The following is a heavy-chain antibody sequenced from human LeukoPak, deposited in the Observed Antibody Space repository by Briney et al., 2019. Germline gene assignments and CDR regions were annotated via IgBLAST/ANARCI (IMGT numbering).Heavy chain of an antibody. Sequence: SETLSLTCAVSGGSLSGYYWTWIRQPPGKGLEWIGEINHSGSTNYNPSLKSRVTISVDTSKNQFSLKLSSVTAADTAVYYCARGRYYDYVWGSYPPKYYYYYMDVWGKGTTVTVSS. CDR3: ARGRYYDYVWGSYPPKYYYYYMDV. V-gene: IGHV4-34*01. D-gene: IGHD3-16*02. CDR2: INHSGST. J-gene: IGHJ6*03. CDR1: GGSLSGYY.